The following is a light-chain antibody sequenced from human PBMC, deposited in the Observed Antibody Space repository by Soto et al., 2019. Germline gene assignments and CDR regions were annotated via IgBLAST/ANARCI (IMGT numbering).Light chain of an antibody. CDR3: QSYDSSLTVV. J-gene: IGLJ2*01. Sequence: QSVLTQPPSVSGAPGQRVTISCTGRSSNIGAGYDVHWYQQVPGTAPKLLIYGNINRPSGVPDRFSGSKSGTSASLAITGLQADDEADYYCQSYDSSLTVVFGGGTQLTVL. V-gene: IGLV1-40*01. CDR2: GNI. CDR1: SSNIGAGYD.